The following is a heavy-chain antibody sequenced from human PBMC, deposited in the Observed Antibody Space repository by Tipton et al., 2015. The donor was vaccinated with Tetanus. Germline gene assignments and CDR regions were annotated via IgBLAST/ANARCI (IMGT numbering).Heavy chain of an antibody. CDR1: GGPISSYY. J-gene: IGHJ2*01. CDR3: ARGGNLGIGYFDL. D-gene: IGHD7-27*01. Sequence: LRLSCNVSGGPISSYYWSWIRQPAGKGLEWIGRYYPSGSTNYNPPLRSRVTMSVDKSKNQFSLKLNSVTAADTAVYYCARGGNLGIGYFDLWGRGTLVTVSS. V-gene: IGHV4-4*07. CDR2: YYPSGST.